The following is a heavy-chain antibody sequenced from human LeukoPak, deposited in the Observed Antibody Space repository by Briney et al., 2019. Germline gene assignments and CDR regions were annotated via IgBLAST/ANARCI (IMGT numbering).Heavy chain of an antibody. D-gene: IGHD2-8*01. CDR2: INPNSGGT. V-gene: IGHV1-2*02. CDR3: ARVRSYCTNGVCYWDLDY. J-gene: IGHJ4*02. CDR1: GYTFTDYY. Sequence: ASVKVSCKASGYTFTDYYMEWVRQAPGQGLEWMGWINPNSGGTNYAQKIQGRVTMTRDTSISTAYMELSRLRSDDTAVYYCARVRSYCTNGVCYWDLDYWGQGTLVTVSS.